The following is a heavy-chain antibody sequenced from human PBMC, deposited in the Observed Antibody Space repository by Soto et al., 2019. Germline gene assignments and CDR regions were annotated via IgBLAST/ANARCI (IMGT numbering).Heavy chain of an antibody. CDR2: IYPGGVNI. V-gene: IGHV1-2*04. CDR3: ARDLRYSSPRRGFGHYYYGMDV. J-gene: IGHJ6*02. D-gene: IGHD6-13*01. CDR1: GYSFTSHY. Sequence: GASLKVSCKSIGYSFTSHYIHWVRQAPGQGLEWMGTIYPGGVNIGYAQKFQGWVTMTRDTSISTAYMELSRLRSDDTAVYYCARDLRYSSPRRGFGHYYYGMDVWGQGTTVTVSS.